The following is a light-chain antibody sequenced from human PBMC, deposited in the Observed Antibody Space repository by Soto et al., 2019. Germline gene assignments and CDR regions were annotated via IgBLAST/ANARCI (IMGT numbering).Light chain of an antibody. J-gene: IGKJ5*01. Sequence: IQMTQSPTTLSASIGDRVTITCRASESIRTWLAWYQHKPGKAPKFLIYDASTLESGVPSRFSGSGSGTEFTLTISNLQSEDFAVYFCQQYHNWPPITFGQGTRLEIK. CDR3: QQYHNWPPIT. CDR2: DAS. CDR1: ESIRTW. V-gene: IGKV1-5*01.